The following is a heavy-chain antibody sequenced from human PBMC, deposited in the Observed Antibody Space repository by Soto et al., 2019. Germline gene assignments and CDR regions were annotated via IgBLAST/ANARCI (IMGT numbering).Heavy chain of an antibody. D-gene: IGHD2-2*02. CDR1: GFTFSSYG. Sequence: QTGGSLRLSCAASGFTFSSYGMHWVRQAPGKGLEWVAVIWYDGSNKYYADSVEGRFIISRDNSKNTLYLQMNSLRAEDTAVYYCARELGYCSSTSCYKGYYGMDVWGPGTTVTVSS. J-gene: IGHJ6*02. V-gene: IGHV3-33*01. CDR3: ARELGYCSSTSCYKGYYGMDV. CDR2: IWYDGSNK.